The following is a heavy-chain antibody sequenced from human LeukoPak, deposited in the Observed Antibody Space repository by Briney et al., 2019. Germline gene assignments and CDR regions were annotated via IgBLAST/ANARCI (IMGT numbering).Heavy chain of an antibody. J-gene: IGHJ6*03. V-gene: IGHV4-4*07. CDR3: ARVPYSSGRYDPYYYYYMDV. Sequence: SETLSLTCTVSGGSISGYYWTWIRQPAGKGLEWIGRIHTSGNTDYNPSLKSRVTISVDTSKNQFSLKLSSVTAADTAVYYCARVPYSSGRYDPYYYYYMDVWGKGTTVTVSS. CDR1: GGSISGYY. CDR2: IHTSGNT. D-gene: IGHD6-19*01.